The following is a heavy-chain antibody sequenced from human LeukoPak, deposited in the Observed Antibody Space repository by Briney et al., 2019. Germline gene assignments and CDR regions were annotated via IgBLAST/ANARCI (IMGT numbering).Heavy chain of an antibody. CDR3: ATSTVTIGWFDP. CDR1: GGSISSYY. V-gene: IGHV4-4*07. D-gene: IGHD4-17*01. J-gene: IGHJ5*02. CDR2: IYTSGST. Sequence: SETLSLTCTVSGGSISSYYWGWIRQPAGKGLEWIGRIYTSGSTNYNPSLKSRVTMSVDTSKNQFSLKLSSVTAADTAVYYCATSTVTIGWFDPWGQGTLVTVSS.